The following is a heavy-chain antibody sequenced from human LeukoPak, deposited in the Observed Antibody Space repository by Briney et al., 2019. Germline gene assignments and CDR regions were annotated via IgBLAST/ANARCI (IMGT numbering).Heavy chain of an antibody. V-gene: IGHV3-7*01. D-gene: IGHD5-18*01. CDR1: GFTFSNYW. CDR3: AGLDTIMVRDAGY. Sequence: GGSLRLSCAASGFTFSNYWMSWVRQAPGKGLEWVANIRKDGNDEYYVDSVKGRFTISRDNAKNSLYLQMNSLRAEDTAVYYCAGLDTIMVRDAGYWGQETLVIVSS. J-gene: IGHJ4*02. CDR2: IRKDGNDE.